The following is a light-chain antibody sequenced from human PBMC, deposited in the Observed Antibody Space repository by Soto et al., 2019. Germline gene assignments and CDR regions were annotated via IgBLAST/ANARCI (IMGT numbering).Light chain of an antibody. Sequence: QSALTQPAAVSGSPRQSITISCTGASSDVGSYTYVSWYQQHPGKAPKLMIYEVNNRPSGVSNRFSGSKSGNTASLTISGLQAEDEADYHCSPYTSSSNLYVVGTGTKVT. CDR3: SPYTSSSNLYV. J-gene: IGLJ1*01. V-gene: IGLV2-14*01. CDR1: SSDVGSYTY. CDR2: EVN.